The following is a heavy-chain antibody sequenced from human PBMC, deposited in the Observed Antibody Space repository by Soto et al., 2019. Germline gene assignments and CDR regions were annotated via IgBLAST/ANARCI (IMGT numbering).Heavy chain of an antibody. CDR1: GYTFTSYD. D-gene: IGHD1-7*01. J-gene: IGHJ6*03. CDR3: ARGFLKLELPENYYYYYMDV. V-gene: IGHV1-8*01. CDR2: MNPNSGNT. Sequence: ASVKVSCKASGYTFTSYDINWVRQATGQGLEWMGWMNPNSGNTGYAQKFQGRVTMTRNTSISTAYMELSSLRSEDTAVYYCARGFLKLELPENYYYYYMDVWGKGTTVPVSS.